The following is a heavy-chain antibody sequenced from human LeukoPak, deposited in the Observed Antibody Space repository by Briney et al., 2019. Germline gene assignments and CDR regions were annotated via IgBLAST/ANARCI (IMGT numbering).Heavy chain of an antibody. CDR2: IYHSGST. Sequence: SETLSLTCAVSGGSISSGGYSWSWIRQPPGKGLEWIGYIYHSGSTYYNPSLKSRVTISVDTSKNQFSLKLSSVTAADTAVYYCARERYYYDSSGYPLNWGQGTLVTVSS. J-gene: IGHJ4*02. CDR1: GGSISSGGYS. D-gene: IGHD3-22*01. CDR3: ARERYYYDSSGYPLN. V-gene: IGHV4-30-2*05.